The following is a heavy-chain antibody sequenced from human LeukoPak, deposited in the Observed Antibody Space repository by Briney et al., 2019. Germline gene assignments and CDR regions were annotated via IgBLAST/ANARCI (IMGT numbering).Heavy chain of an antibody. CDR3: VRSATIAVFRYGMDV. V-gene: IGHV4-59*11. J-gene: IGHJ6*02. Sequence: PSETLSLTCSVSGGSITSLYWSWVRQPPGKGLEYVGYVHHTGVTNYNPSLRGRVTVLMDASKNQFYLKLNSVTAADTAVYYCVRSATIAVFRYGMDVWGQGTTVTVSS. CDR2: VHHTGVT. CDR1: GGSITSLY. D-gene: IGHD6-19*01.